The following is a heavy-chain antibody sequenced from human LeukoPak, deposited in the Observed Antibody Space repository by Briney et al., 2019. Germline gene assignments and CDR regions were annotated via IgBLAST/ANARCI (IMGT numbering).Heavy chain of an antibody. CDR3: AKSRNFYYYFMEV. Sequence: GGSLRLSCAASGFTFSSYAMSWVRQAPGKGLEWVSAISGSGGRTYYADWVKGRFIICRDNTKNRLYVQMNRLRAEHTALYYCAKSRNFYYYFMEVSGRGTKVTISS. J-gene: IGHJ6*03. CDR1: GFTFSSYA. CDR2: ISGSGGRT. V-gene: IGHV3-23*01.